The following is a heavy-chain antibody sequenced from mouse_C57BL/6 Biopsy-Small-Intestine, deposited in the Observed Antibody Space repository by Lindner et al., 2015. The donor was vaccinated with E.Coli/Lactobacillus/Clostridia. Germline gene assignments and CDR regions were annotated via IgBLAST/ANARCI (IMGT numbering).Heavy chain of an antibody. CDR1: GYTFSNSW. V-gene: IGHV1-82*01. CDR3: ARGYYGIFDY. D-gene: IGHD2-1*01. CDR2: IYPGDGDT. Sequence: VQLQESGPELVKPGASVKISCKASGYTFSNSWMNWVKQRPGKGLEWIGRIYPGDGDTNYNGKFKGQATLTADKSSSTAYMQLSSLTSEDSAVYFCARGYYGIFDYWGQGTTLTVSS. J-gene: IGHJ2*01.